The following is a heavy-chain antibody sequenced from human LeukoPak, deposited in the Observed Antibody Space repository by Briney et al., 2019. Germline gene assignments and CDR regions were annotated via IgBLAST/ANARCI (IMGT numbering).Heavy chain of an antibody. D-gene: IGHD3-22*01. V-gene: IGHV4-61*02. Sequence: SETLSLTCTVSGGSISSGNYYWSWIRQPAGKGLEWIGRIYTSGSTTYNPSLKSRLTMSVDTSKNQFSLKLSSVAAADTAIYYCASEGRYYDSSGYEYFQHWGQGTLVNLSS. CDR2: IYTSGST. CDR1: GGSISSGNYY. CDR3: ASEGRYYDSSGYEYFQH. J-gene: IGHJ1*01.